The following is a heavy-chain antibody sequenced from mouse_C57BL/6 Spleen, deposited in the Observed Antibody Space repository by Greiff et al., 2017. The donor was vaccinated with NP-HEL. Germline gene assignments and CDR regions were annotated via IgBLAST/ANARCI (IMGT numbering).Heavy chain of an antibody. CDR3: ASGGYGRGIDAMDY. CDR1: GYTFTSYW. CDR2: IYPGSGST. J-gene: IGHJ4*01. V-gene: IGHV1-55*01. D-gene: IGHD1-1*01. Sequence: QVQLQQPGAELVKPGASVKMSCKASGYTFTSYWITWVKQRPGQGLEWIGDIYPGSGSTNYNEKFKSKATLTVDTSSSTAYMQLSSLTSEDSAVYYCASGGYGRGIDAMDYWGQGTSVTVSS.